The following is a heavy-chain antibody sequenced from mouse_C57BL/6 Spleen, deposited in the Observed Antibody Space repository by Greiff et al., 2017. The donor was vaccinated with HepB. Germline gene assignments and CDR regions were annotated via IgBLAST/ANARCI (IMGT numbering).Heavy chain of an antibody. CDR1: GYTFTSYW. V-gene: IGHV1-55*01. D-gene: IGHD2-4*01. CDR3: ASDYDYDAWFAY. CDR2: IYPGSGST. Sequence: VQLQQPGAELVKPGASVKMSCKASGYTFTSYWITWVKQRPGQGLEWIGDIYPGSGSTNYNEKFKSKATLTVDTSSSTAYMQLSSLTSEDSAVYYCASDYDYDAWFAYWGQGTLVTVSA. J-gene: IGHJ3*01.